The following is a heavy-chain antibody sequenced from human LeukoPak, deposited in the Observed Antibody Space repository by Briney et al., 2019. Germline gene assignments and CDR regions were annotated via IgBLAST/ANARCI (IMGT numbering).Heavy chain of an antibody. CDR1: GGSISSYL. CDR3: ASVRALAGKGNWFDP. V-gene: IGHV4-4*07. D-gene: IGHD6-19*01. J-gene: IGHJ5*02. CDR2: IYTSGST. Sequence: SETLSLTCTVSGGSISSYLWSWIRQPAGKGLEWIGRIYTSGSTNYNPSLKSRVTMSVDTSKNQFSLKLSSVTAADTAVYYCASVRALAGKGNWFDPWGQGTLVTVSS.